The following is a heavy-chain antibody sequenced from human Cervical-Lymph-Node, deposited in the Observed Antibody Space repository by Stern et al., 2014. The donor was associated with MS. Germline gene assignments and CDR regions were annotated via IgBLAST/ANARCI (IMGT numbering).Heavy chain of an antibody. Sequence: VQLVESGGGVVQPGRSLRLSCSASGFDFSNYGFHWVRQAPGKGLEWVAVIWFDGINKYYAESVKGRFTISRDSSKNTLYLQMNSLRVEDTAVYYCATEPRGSFGEFDYWGQGTLVSVSS. V-gene: IGHV3-33*01. CDR1: GFDFSNYG. J-gene: IGHJ4*02. D-gene: IGHD3-10*01. CDR2: IWFDGINK. CDR3: ATEPRGSFGEFDY.